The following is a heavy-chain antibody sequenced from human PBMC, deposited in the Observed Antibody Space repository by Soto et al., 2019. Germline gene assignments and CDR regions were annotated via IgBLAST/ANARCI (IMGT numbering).Heavy chain of an antibody. CDR1: GYTFTSYD. CDR3: ARARYYAYVWGSDPVGDS. J-gene: IGHJ4*02. CDR2: MNPNSGNT. Sequence: QVQLVQSGAEVKKPGASVKVSCKASGYTFTSYDINWVRQATGQGLEWMGWMNPNSGNTCYAQKFQGRVTMTRNTSISTAYMELSSLRSEDTDVYYCARARYYAYVWGSDPVGDSWGQGTLVTVSS. V-gene: IGHV1-8*01. D-gene: IGHD3-16*02.